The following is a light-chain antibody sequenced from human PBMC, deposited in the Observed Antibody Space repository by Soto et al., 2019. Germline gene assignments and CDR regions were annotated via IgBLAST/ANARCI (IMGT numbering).Light chain of an antibody. CDR2: GAS. Sequence: EIVLTQSPGTLSLSPGERATLSCRASQSVSSSYLAWYQQNPGQAPRLLIYGASSRATGIPDRFSGSGSGTDFTLTISRLEPEDFAVYYCQQYGPSPTFGPGTKVDIK. CDR1: QSVSSSY. V-gene: IGKV3-20*01. CDR3: QQYGPSPT. J-gene: IGKJ3*01.